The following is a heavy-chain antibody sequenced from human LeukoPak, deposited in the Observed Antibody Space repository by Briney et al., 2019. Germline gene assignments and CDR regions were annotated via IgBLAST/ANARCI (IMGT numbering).Heavy chain of an antibody. CDR1: GFTFSSYS. Sequence: GGSLRLSCAASGFTFSSYSMNWVRQAPGKGPEWVSSISSSSSYIYYADSVKGRFTISRDNAKNSLYLQMNSLRAEDTAVYYCASGGIVGATRGYYFDYWGQGTLVTVSS. V-gene: IGHV3-21*01. CDR3: ASGGIVGATRGYYFDY. D-gene: IGHD1-26*01. CDR2: ISSSSSYI. J-gene: IGHJ4*02.